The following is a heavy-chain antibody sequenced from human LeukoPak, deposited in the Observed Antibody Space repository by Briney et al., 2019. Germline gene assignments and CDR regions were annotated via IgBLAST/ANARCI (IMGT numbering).Heavy chain of an antibody. CDR2: IYTSGST. J-gene: IGHJ6*02. Sequence: SETLSLTCTVSGGSTSSYYWSWIRQPPGKGLEWIGRIYTSGSTNYNPSLKSRVTMSVDTSKNQFSLKLSSVTAADTAVYYCARDPPESSGWATSYGMDVWGQGTTVTVPS. CDR1: GGSTSSYY. D-gene: IGHD6-19*01. V-gene: IGHV4-4*07. CDR3: ARDPPESSGWATSYGMDV.